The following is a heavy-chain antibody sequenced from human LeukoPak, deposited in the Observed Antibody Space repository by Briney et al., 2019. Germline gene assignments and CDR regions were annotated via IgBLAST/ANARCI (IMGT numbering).Heavy chain of an antibody. CDR3: AKDPHFVWFLSFIGGPRPANNDAFDI. Sequence: GGCLSLSYAASGFTFDDCAMQWVRRARGKGLEGGSGISWKRGSIGYADSVKGQLTISRDNAKNALYLQMNTPRADDTALYYCAKDPHFVWFLSFIGGPRPANNDAFDIWGQGTMVTVSS. CDR2: ISWKRGSI. J-gene: IGHJ3*02. CDR1: GFTFDDCA. D-gene: IGHD3-9*01. V-gene: IGHV3-9*01.